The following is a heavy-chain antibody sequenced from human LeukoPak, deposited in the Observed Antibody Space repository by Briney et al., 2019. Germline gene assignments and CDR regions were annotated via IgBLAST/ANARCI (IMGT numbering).Heavy chain of an antibody. V-gene: IGHV1-2*02. J-gene: IGHJ5*02. CDR3: ARGGLVIAVAGYNWFDP. D-gene: IGHD6-19*01. CDR2: INPNSGGT. CDR1: GYTFTGYY. Sequence: ASAKVSCKASGYTFTGYYMHWVRQAPGQGLEWMGWINPNSGGTNYAQKFQGRVTMTRDTSISTAYMELSRLRSDDTAVYYCARGGLVIAVAGYNWFDPWGQGTLVTVSS.